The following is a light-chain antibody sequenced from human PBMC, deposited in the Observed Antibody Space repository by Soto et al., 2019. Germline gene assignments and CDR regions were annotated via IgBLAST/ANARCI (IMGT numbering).Light chain of an antibody. Sequence: QSVLTQPPSVSGAPGQRVTNSCTGSSSNIGAGYDVHWYQQLPGTAPKLLIYGNSNRPSGVPDRFSGSKSGTSASLAITGLQAEDEADYYCQSYDSSLSAPIFGGGTKLTVL. CDR2: GNS. J-gene: IGLJ2*01. CDR1: SSNIGAGYD. V-gene: IGLV1-40*01. CDR3: QSYDSSLSAPI.